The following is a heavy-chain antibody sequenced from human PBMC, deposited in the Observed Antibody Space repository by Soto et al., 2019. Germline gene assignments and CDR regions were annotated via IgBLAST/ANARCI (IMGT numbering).Heavy chain of an antibody. J-gene: IGHJ4*02. CDR1: GYSFSDNG. CDR2: ISAYNGNR. Sequence: QVPLVQSGGEVKKPGASVKVSCKASGYSFSDNGISWVRQAPGQGLEWMGWISAYNGNRNYAQKLEGRVTMTTDTSRSTAYMEMRSVRSDDTAGYYCARARSDSSAYSYCGQVTLVTVSS. CDR3: ARARSDSSAYSY. V-gene: IGHV1-18*04. D-gene: IGHD3-22*01.